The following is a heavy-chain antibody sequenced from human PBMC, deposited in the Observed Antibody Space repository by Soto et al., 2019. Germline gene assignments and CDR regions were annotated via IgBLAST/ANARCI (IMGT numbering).Heavy chain of an antibody. D-gene: IGHD3-16*01. V-gene: IGHV1-18*01. CDR3: ARDLSPGRLQHNWFDP. J-gene: IGHJ5*02. CDR1: GYTFTSYG. CDR2: ISAYNGNT. Sequence: GASVKVSCKASGYTFTSYGISWVRQAPGQGLEWMGWISAYNGNTNYAQKLQGRVTMTTDTSTSTAYMELRSLRSDDTAVYYCARDLSPGRLQHNWFDPWGQGTLVTVSS.